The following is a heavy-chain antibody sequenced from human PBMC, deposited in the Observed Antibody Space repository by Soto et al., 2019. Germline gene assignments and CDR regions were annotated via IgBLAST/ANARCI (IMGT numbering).Heavy chain of an antibody. CDR3: ARSRFVVGVTEDYYGMDV. Sequence: QVQLVQSGAEVKKPGSSVKVSCKSSGGTFSNSPISWVRQAPGLGLEWMGGVIPLFRTAYYAQKFQGRVTITAEESTNTAYIELSSLRSGDTAVYYCARSRFVVGVTEDYYGMDVWGQGTTVTVAS. CDR1: GGTFSNSP. D-gene: IGHD2-15*01. V-gene: IGHV1-69*12. J-gene: IGHJ6*02. CDR2: VIPLFRTA.